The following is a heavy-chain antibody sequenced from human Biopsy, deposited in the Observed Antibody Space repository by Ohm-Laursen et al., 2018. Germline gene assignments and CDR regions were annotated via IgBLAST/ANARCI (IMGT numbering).Heavy chain of an antibody. CDR1: GFAFRSSW. Sequence: SLRLSCAAPGFAFRSSWMYWVRQGPGKGLEWVSRLDSDGNFINYADSVKGRFTISRDNAKNTLYLQMSSLTVDDTAVYYCARDERWGQGTLVTVSS. J-gene: IGHJ4*02. CDR2: LDSDGNFI. D-gene: IGHD5-24*01. V-gene: IGHV3-74*01. CDR3: ARDER.